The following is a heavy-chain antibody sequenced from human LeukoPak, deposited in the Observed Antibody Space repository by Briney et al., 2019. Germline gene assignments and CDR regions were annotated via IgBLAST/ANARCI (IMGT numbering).Heavy chain of an antibody. D-gene: IGHD4-17*01. V-gene: IGHV3-7*01. Sequence: PGGSLRLSCIASGFTSSSHWMNWVRQAPGKGLEWVANIMQDGSEKYYVDSVKGRFTISRDNAKNSLYLQMNSLRAEDTAVYYCVREGTNYGAYVSGFDFWGQGTMVTVSS. CDR1: GFTSSSHW. CDR3: VREGTNYGAYVSGFDF. J-gene: IGHJ3*01. CDR2: IMQDGSEK.